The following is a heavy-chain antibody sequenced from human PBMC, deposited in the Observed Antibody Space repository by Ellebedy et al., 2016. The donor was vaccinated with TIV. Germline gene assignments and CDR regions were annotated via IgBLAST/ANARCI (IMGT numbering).Heavy chain of an antibody. CDR3: ARDRAGRGAGVDV. CDR1: GFTFSDYY. CDR2: ISSSSSYT. V-gene: IGHV3-11*05. D-gene: IGHD3-10*01. Sequence: GESLKISCAASGFTFSDYYMSWIRQAPGKGLEWVSYISSSSSYTNYADSVKGRFTISRDNAKNSLYLQRNSLRAEDTAVYYCARDRAGRGAGVDVWGQGTTVTVSS. J-gene: IGHJ6*02.